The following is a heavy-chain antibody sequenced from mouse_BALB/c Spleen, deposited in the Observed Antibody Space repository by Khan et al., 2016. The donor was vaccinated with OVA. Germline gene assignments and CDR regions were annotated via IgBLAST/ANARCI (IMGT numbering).Heavy chain of an antibody. CDR1: AISIPPGNYR. CDR2: LYYIVPI. CDR3: ARDYGSLYWYFDV. Sequence: EVQLQESGPGLVKPSQTVSLTCTVTAISIPPGNYRWSWIRKFPGNKLEWLGNLYYIVPITYNPSLTSRTTITRDTSKNRFFLEMNSLTAEDTATYYCARDYGSLYWYFDVWGAGTTVTVSS. D-gene: IGHD1-1*01. J-gene: IGHJ1*01. V-gene: IGHV3-5*02.